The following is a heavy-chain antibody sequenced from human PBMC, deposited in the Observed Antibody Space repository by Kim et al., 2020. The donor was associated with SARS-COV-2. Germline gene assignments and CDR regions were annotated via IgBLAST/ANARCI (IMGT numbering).Heavy chain of an antibody. D-gene: IGHD6-13*01. CDR3: ARAGMAAAILFDYYYYGMDV. Sequence: ASVKVSCKASGYTFTSYDINWVRQATGQGLEWMGWMNPNSGNTGYAQKFQGRVTMTRSTSISTAYMELNSLRSEDTAVYYCARAGMAAAILFDYYYYGMDVWGQGTTVPVSS. CDR1: GYTFTSYD. CDR2: MNPNSGNT. J-gene: IGHJ6*02. V-gene: IGHV1-8*01.